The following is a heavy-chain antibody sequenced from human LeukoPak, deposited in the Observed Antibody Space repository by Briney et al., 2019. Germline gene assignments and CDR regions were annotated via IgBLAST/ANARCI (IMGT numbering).Heavy chain of an antibody. V-gene: IGHV4-59*08. D-gene: IGHD2-2*01. CDR3: ASSPRLTTSWFLFDS. CDR1: GDSFSNYY. Sequence: SETLSLTCSVSGDSFSNYYWTWIRQPPEKGLEWIGYVYYSGSTNYNPSLQTRLHLSVDTSKNRFSLKLSSVTAADTAVYYCASSPRLTTSWFLFDSWGHGTLVTVSS. J-gene: IGHJ5*01. CDR2: VYYSGST.